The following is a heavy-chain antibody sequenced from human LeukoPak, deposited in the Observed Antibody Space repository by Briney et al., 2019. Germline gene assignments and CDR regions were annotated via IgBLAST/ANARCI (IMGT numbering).Heavy chain of an antibody. CDR1: GGTFSSYA. CDR3: VRYYYDSSGYYSGFDY. V-gene: IGHV1-69*04. J-gene: IGHJ4*02. Sequence: GASVKVSCKASGGTFSSYAISWVRQAPGQGLEWMGRIIPILGIANYAQKFQGRVTITADKSTSTAYMELSSLRSEDTAVYYCVRYYYDSSGYYSGFDYWGQGTLVTVSS. D-gene: IGHD3-22*01. CDR2: IIPILGIA.